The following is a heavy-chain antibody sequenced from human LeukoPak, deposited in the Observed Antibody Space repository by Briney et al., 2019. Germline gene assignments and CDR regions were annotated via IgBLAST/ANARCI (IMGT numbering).Heavy chain of an antibody. CDR1: GFTFSSYG. V-gene: IGHV3-30*02. D-gene: IGHD5-18*01. CDR2: IRYDGSNK. CDR3: AKVPIGYGSLDAFDI. Sequence: PGGSLRLSCAASGFTFSSYGMHWVRQAPGKGLEWVAFIRYDGSNKYYADSVKGRFTISRDNSKNTLYLQMNSLRAEDTAVYYCAKVPIGYGSLDAFDIWGQGTMVTVSS. J-gene: IGHJ3*02.